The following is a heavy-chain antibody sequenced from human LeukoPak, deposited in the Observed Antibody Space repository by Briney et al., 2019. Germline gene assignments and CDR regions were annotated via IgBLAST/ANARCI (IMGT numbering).Heavy chain of an antibody. CDR3: ARDDSRLDAFDI. CDR1: GFTFSSYV. Sequence: GGSLRLSCAASGFTFSSYVMHWVRQAPGKGLEWVAVISYDGSNKYYADSVKGRFTISRDNSKNTLYLQMNSLRAEDTAVYYCARDDSRLDAFDIWGQGTMVTVSS. V-gene: IGHV3-30-3*01. CDR2: ISYDGSNK. J-gene: IGHJ3*02. D-gene: IGHD2-15*01.